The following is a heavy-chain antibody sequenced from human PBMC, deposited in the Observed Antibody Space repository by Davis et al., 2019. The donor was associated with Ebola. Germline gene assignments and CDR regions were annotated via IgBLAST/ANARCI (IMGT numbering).Heavy chain of an antibody. D-gene: IGHD3-9*01. CDR1: GYTFTSYA. Sequence: ASVKVSCKASGYTFTSYAMHWVRQAPGQRLEWMGWINAGNGNTKYSQKFQGRVTITADESTSTAYMELSSLRSEDTAVYYCARAQYYDILTGPSYYFDYWGQGTLVTVSS. CDR3: ARAQYYDILTGPSYYFDY. J-gene: IGHJ4*02. V-gene: IGHV1-3*01. CDR2: INAGNGNT.